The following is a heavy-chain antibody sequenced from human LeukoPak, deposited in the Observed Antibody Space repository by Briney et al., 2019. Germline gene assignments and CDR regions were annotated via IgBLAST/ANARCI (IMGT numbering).Heavy chain of an antibody. CDR3: ATDRYCSSTSCSPGGY. D-gene: IGHD2-2*01. J-gene: IGHJ4*02. V-gene: IGHV1-18*01. CDR1: GYTFTSYG. CDR2: ISAYNGNT. Sequence: ASVKVSRKASGYTFTSYGISWVRQAPGQGLEWMGWISAYNGNTNYAQKLQGRVTMTTDTSTSTAYMELRSLRSEDTAVYYCATDRYCSSTSCSPGGYWGQGTLVTVSS.